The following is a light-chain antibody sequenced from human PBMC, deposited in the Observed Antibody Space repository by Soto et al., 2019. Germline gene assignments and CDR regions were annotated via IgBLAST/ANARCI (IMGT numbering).Light chain of an antibody. CDR1: SSDVGGYTY. V-gene: IGLV2-14*01. J-gene: IGLJ1*01. CDR2: EVN. Sequence: QSALTQPASVSGSPRQSITISCTGASSDVGGYTYVSWSQQHPGKAPKLMIYEVNNRPSGVSNRFSGSKSGNTASLTISGLQAEDEADYYCSSYTSSSTLYVFGTGTKVTVL. CDR3: SSYTSSSTLYV.